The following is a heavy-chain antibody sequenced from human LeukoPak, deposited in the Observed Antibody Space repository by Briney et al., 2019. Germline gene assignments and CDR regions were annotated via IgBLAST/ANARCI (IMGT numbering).Heavy chain of an antibody. CDR2: INHSGST. V-gene: IGHV4-34*01. D-gene: IGHD6-13*01. J-gene: IGHJ4*02. Sequence: SETLSLTCAVYGGSFSGYYWSWIRQPPGKGLEWIGVINHSGSTNYNPSLKSRVTISVDTSKNQFSLKLSSVTAADTAVYYCARVSHLTGSSIEYYFDYWGQGTLVTVSS. CDR1: GGSFSGYY. CDR3: ARVSHLTGSSIEYYFDY.